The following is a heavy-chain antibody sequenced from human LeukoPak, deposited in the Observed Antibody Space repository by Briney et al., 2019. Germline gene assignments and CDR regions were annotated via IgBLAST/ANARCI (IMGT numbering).Heavy chain of an antibody. J-gene: IGHJ5*02. CDR2: IIPIFGTA. Sequence: SVKVSCKASGGTFSSYAISWVRQAPGQGLEWMGGIIPIFGTANFAQKFQGRVTITTDESTSTAYMELSSLRSEDTAVYYCARGGPNWFDPWGQGTLVTVSS. V-gene: IGHV1-69*05. CDR1: GGTFSSYA. CDR3: ARGGPNWFDP.